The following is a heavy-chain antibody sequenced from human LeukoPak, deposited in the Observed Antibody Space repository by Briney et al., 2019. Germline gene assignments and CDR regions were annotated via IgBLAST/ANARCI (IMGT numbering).Heavy chain of an antibody. Sequence: GASVKVSCKASGYSFTSYGFTWVRQAPGQGLEWVGWISTYDGNANYAQKLQGRVTMTTDTSTITAYMELRSLRSDDTAVYYCARAPSGFTYGPGDHWGQGTLVTVSS. CDR3: ARAPSGFTYGPGDH. D-gene: IGHD3-10*01. CDR1: GYSFTSYG. J-gene: IGHJ4*02. CDR2: ISTYDGNA. V-gene: IGHV1-18*01.